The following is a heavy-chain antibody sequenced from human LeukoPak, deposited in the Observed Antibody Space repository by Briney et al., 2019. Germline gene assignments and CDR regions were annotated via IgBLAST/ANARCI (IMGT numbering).Heavy chain of an antibody. V-gene: IGHV1-2*02. J-gene: IGHJ4*02. CDR1: GYTFTGYY. CDR3: ATALVATEQTIDY. D-gene: IGHD5-12*01. Sequence: ASVKVSCKASGYTFTGYYMHWVRQAPGQGLEWMGWINPNSGGTNYAQKFQGRVTMTRDTSISTAYMELSRLRSDDTAVYYCATALVATEQTIDYWGQGTLVTVSS. CDR2: INPNSGGT.